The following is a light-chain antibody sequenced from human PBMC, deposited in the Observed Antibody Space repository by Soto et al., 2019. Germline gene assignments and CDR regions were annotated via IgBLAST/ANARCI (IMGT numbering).Light chain of an antibody. CDR2: GAS. Sequence: EIVMTQSPATLSVSPGERATLSCRASQSVNSNLVWYQQKPGQAPRLLIYGASTRATGIPTRFSGSGSGTEFTLTISSLQPEDFAVYYCQQSANWLRTFGQGTKVDI. J-gene: IGKJ1*01. CDR1: QSVNSN. V-gene: IGKV3-15*01. CDR3: QQSANWLRT.